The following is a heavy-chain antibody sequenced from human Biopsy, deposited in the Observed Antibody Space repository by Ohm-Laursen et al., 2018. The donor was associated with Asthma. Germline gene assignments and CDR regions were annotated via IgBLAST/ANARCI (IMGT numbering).Heavy chain of an antibody. CDR3: ARAAITGIRGWFDP. J-gene: IGHJ5*02. CDR1: GGYLTGHY. V-gene: IGHV4-34*01. D-gene: IGHD1-20*01. CDR2: IDQSGYT. Sequence: GTLSLTCAVYGGYLTGHYWNWIRQPPGKGLEWIGEIDQSGYTNYNPSLKSRVTISADTSKNQFHLNLSSVTAADTAVYFCARAAITGIRGWFDPWGQGTQVTVSP.